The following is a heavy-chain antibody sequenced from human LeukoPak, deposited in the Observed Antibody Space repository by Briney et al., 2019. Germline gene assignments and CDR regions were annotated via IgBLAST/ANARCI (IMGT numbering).Heavy chain of an antibody. J-gene: IGHJ4*02. V-gene: IGHV3-21*01. D-gene: IGHD3-22*01. CDR3: ASGYLNDY. CDR1: GFTFSSYA. Sequence: TGGSLRLSCAASGFTFSSYAMSWVRQAPGKGLEWVSSISSSSSYIYYADSVKGRFTISRDNAKNSLYLQMNSLRAEDTAVYYCASGYLNDYWGQGTLVTVSS. CDR2: ISSSSSYI.